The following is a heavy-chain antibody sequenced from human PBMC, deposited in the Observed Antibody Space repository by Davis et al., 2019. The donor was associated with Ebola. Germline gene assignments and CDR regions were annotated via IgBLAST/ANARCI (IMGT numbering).Heavy chain of an antibody. CDR3: AKGRTGDPIY. CDR2: ISGSGGST. V-gene: IGHV3-23*01. J-gene: IGHJ4*02. CDR1: GFTFSSYA. D-gene: IGHD1-14*01. Sequence: LSLTCAASGFTFSSYAMSWVRQAPGKGLEWVSAISGSGGSTYYADSVKGRFTISRDNSKNTLYLQMNSLRAEDTAVYYCAKGRTGDPIYWGQGTLVTVSS.